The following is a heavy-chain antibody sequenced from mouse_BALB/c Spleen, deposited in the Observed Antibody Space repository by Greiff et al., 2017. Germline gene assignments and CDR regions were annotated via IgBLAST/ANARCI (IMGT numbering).Heavy chain of an antibody. CDR1: GFTFSSYA. CDR3: ARGGITTPYWYFDV. J-gene: IGHJ1*01. V-gene: IGHV5-6-5*01. Sequence: EVMLVESGGGLVKPGGSLKLSCAASGFTFSSYAMSWVRQTPEKRLEWVASISSGGSTYYPDSVKGRFTISRDNAKNTLYLEMSSLRSEDTAMYYCARGGITTPYWYFDVWGAGTTVTVSS. D-gene: IGHD2-4*01. CDR2: ISSGGST.